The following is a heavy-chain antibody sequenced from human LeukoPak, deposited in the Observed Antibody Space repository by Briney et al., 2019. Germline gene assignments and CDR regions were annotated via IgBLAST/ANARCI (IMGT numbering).Heavy chain of an antibody. CDR2: ISSSGSTI. Sequence: GGSLRLSCAASGFTFSSYEMNWVRQAPGKGLEWVSYISSSGSTIYYADSVKGRFPISRDNSKSSLYLQMRSLTTEDTAVYYCAKDSGWQLLRAEYFQHWGPGTLVTVSS. V-gene: IGHV3-48*03. CDR1: GFTFSSYE. J-gene: IGHJ1*01. CDR3: AKDSGWQLLRAEYFQH. D-gene: IGHD2-15*01.